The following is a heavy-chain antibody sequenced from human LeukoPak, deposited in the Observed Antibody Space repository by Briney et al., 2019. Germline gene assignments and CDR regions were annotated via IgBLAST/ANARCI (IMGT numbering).Heavy chain of an antibody. CDR3: ARDGRGLYSYGIHFY. CDR1: GYTFTSYA. Sequence: ASVKVSCTASGYTFTSYAMNWVRQAPGQGLEWMGWINTNTGNPTYAQGFTGRFVFSLDTSVSTACLQISSLKAEDTAVYYCARDGRGLYSYGIHFYWGQGTLVTVSS. D-gene: IGHD5-18*01. V-gene: IGHV7-4-1*02. CDR2: INTNTGNP. J-gene: IGHJ4*02.